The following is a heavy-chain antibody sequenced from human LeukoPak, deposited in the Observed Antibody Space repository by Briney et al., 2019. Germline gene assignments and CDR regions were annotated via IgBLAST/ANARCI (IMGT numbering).Heavy chain of an antibody. J-gene: IGHJ4*02. CDR3: AKDLATKYSLDY. CDR2: ISFDGSKK. V-gene: IGHV3-30*18. CDR1: GFTFSSDA. Sequence: PGGSLRLSCAASGFTFSSDAMHWVRQAPGKGLEWVAFISFDGSKKYFADSVKGRFTISRDNSKNTLYLQMNGLRAEDTAVYYCAKDLATKYSLDYWGQGTLVTVSS. D-gene: IGHD1-26*01.